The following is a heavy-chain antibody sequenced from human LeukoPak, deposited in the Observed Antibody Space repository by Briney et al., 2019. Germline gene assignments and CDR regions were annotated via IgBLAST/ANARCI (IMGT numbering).Heavy chain of an antibody. V-gene: IGHV3-23*01. CDR2: ITSTGNTA. CDR3: AKDRPNYYGSGAYYKRNGDY. Sequence: GGSLRLSCAASGFTFSNYAMSWARQAPGRGLEWVSSITSTGNTAYYADSVKGRFTMSRDNSKNTLYLQMDSLRAGDTALYYCAKDRPNYYGSGAYYKRNGDYWGQGTLVTVSS. D-gene: IGHD3-10*01. J-gene: IGHJ4*02. CDR1: GFTFSNYA.